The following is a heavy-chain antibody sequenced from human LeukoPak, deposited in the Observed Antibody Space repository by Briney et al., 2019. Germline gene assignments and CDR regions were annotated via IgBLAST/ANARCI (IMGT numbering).Heavy chain of an antibody. D-gene: IGHD3-10*01. CDR3: AGGEKSHDSENYRAFDY. J-gene: IGHJ4*02. V-gene: IGHV1-69*01. CDR1: GGTFNNFP. CDR2: IVPIFGTS. Sequence: ASVKVSCKTSGGTFNNFPITWVRQAPGRGLEWMGGIVPIFGTSNYAQMFQDRVTMIADESTSTVYLEVSRLRSDDTAIYYCAGGEKSHDSENYRAFDYWGQGTLVTVSS.